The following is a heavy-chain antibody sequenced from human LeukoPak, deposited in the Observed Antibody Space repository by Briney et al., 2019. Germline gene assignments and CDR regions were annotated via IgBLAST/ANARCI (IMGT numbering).Heavy chain of an antibody. V-gene: IGHV6-1*01. CDR3: ARGSGWNNWFDP. D-gene: IGHD6-19*01. J-gene: IGHJ5*02. Sequence: SQTLSLTCAISGDSVSSNSAAWNWIRQSPSRGLEWLGRTHYRSKWYNDYAVKSRITINPDTSKNRFSLQLNSVTPEDTAVYYCARGSGWNNWFDPWGQGTLVTVSS. CDR2: THYRSKWYN. CDR1: GDSVSSNSAA.